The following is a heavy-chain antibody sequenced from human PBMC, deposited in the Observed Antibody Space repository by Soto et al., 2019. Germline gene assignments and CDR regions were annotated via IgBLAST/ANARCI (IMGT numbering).Heavy chain of an antibody. Sequence: GGSLRLSCAASGFTFGDYYMRCIRQAPGKRLEWVSYISSSGSTIYYADSVKGRFTISRDNAKNSLYLQMHSLRAEDTAVYYCAKGGMGAELDYWGQGSRVTVTS. CDR2: ISSSGSTI. J-gene: IGHJ4*02. V-gene: IGHV3-11*04. CDR1: GFTFGDYY. D-gene: IGHD1-26*01. CDR3: AKGGMGAELDY.